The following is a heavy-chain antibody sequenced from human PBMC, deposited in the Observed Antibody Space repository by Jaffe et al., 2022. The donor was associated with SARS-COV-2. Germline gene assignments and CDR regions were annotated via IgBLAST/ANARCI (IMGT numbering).Heavy chain of an antibody. CDR3: AKDHVQSFFGGVDIVGVVAPDY. V-gene: IGHV3-23*01. D-gene: IGHD2-15*01. J-gene: IGHJ4*02. Sequence: EVQLLESGGTLVQPGGSLRLSCAASGFTFSNYAMSWVRQAPGKGLEWVSIISGSGGSTFYADSVKGRFTISRDNSKNTLYLQMNSLRAEDTAVYYCAKDHVQSFFGGVDIVGVVAPDYWGQGTLVTVSS. CDR1: GFTFSNYA. CDR2: ISGSGGST.